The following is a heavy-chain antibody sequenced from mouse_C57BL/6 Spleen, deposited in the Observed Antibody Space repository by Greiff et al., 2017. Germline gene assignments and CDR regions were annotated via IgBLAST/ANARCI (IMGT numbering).Heavy chain of an antibody. CDR2: IDPSDSYT. Sequence: QVQLQQPGAELVMPGASVKLSCKASGYTFTSYWMHWVKQRPGQGLEWIGEIDPSDSYTNYNQKFKGKSTLTVDKSSSTAYMQLSSLTSEDSAVYDCAKPTTAYYSNYDRWYFDVWGTGTTVTVSS. D-gene: IGHD2-5*01. J-gene: IGHJ1*03. CDR1: GYTFTSYW. V-gene: IGHV1-69*01. CDR3: AKPTTAYYSNYDRWYFDV.